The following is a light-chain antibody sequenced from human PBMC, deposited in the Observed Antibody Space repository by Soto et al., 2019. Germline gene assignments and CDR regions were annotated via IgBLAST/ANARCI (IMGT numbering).Light chain of an antibody. V-gene: IGKV3-15*01. Sequence: EIVMTQSPATLSVSPGERATLSCRASQSVSSNLAWYQQKPGQAPRLLIYGASTRATGIPARFSGSGSGTEFTLTISSLQSEDFAVYYCQYYNNYCWTFGQGTKVEIK. CDR3: QYYNNYCWT. CDR2: GAS. CDR1: QSVSSN. J-gene: IGKJ1*01.